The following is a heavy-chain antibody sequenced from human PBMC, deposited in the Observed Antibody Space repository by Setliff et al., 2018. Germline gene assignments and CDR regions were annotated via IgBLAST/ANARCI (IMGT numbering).Heavy chain of an antibody. Sequence: SETLSLTCTVSDDSISSRHYYWSWIRQPAGEGLEWLGQIYTSGSTNYNPSLMGRATLSIDASKKQFSLKLTSVTAADTAVYYCARMSGFLYMEVWGKGTTVTVSS. CDR2: IYTSGST. D-gene: IGHD3-3*01. V-gene: IGHV4-61*09. CDR1: DDSISSRHYY. J-gene: IGHJ6*03. CDR3: ARMSGFLYMEV.